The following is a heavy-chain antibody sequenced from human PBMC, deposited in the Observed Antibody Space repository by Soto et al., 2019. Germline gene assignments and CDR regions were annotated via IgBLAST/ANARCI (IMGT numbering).Heavy chain of an antibody. V-gene: IGHV3-30-3*01. CDR3: ARGGVPYSSGSNWFDP. CDR1: GFTFSSYA. CDR2: ISYDGSNK. J-gene: IGHJ5*02. D-gene: IGHD3-22*01. Sequence: GGSLRLSCAASGFTFSSYAMHWVRQAPGKGLEWVAVISYDGSNKYYADSVKGRFTISRDNSKNTLYLQMNSLRAEDTAVYHCARGGVPYSSGSNWFDPWGPGALVTVSS.